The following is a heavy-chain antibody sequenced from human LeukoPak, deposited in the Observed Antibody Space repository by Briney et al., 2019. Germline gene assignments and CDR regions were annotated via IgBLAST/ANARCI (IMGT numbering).Heavy chain of an antibody. CDR2: ISAYNGNT. J-gene: IGHJ6*02. V-gene: IGHV1-18*01. CDR3: ASNPASYGYYYYGMDV. D-gene: IGHD5-18*01. Sequence: VKVSCKASGYTFTSYGISWVRQAPGQGLEWMGWISAYNGNTNYAQKLQGRVTMTTDTSTSTAYMELRSLRSDDTAVYYCASNPASYGYYYYGMDVWGQGTTVTVSS. CDR1: GYTFTSYG.